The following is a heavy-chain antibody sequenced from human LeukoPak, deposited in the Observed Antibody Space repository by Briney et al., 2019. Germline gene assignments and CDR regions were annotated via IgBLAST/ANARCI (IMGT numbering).Heavy chain of an antibody. CDR3: ARDPAGDSSSWWASNYYYYYGMDV. J-gene: IGHJ6*02. CDR1: GYTFTGYY. D-gene: IGHD6-13*01. V-gene: IGHV1-2*02. Sequence: GASVKVSCKASGYTFTGYYMHWVRQAPGQGLEWMGWINPNSGGTNYAQKFQGRVTMTRDTSISTAYMELSRLRSDDTAVYYCARDPAGDSSSWWASNYYYYYGMDVWGQGTTVTVSS. CDR2: INPNSGGT.